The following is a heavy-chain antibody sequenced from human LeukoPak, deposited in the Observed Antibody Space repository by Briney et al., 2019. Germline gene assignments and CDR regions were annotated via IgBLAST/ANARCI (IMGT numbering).Heavy chain of an antibody. D-gene: IGHD2-15*01. CDR2: ITSSSSTM. J-gene: IGHJ4*02. CDR3: ARNGLYSGFFDS. V-gene: IGHV3-48*01. CDR1: GFTFNNYD. Sequence: GGSPRLSCAASGFTFNNYDMNWVRQAPGKGLEWISFITSSSSTMYYADSVKGRFTISRDSAKNSLYLQMNSLRAEDTAVYYCARNGLYSGFFDSWGQGTLVTVSS.